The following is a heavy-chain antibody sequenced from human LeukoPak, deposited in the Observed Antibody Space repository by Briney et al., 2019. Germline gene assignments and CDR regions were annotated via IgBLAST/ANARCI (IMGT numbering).Heavy chain of an antibody. D-gene: IGHD2-15*01. Sequence: PGGSLRLSCAASGFTFSSYWMSWVRQAPGKGLEWVANIKQDGSEKYYVDSAKGRFTISRDNAKNSLYLQMNSLRAEDTAVYYCARMDIVVVVAAPRGAFDIWGQGTMVTVSS. CDR3: ARMDIVVVVAAPRGAFDI. CDR2: IKQDGSEK. J-gene: IGHJ3*02. V-gene: IGHV3-7*01. CDR1: GFTFSSYW.